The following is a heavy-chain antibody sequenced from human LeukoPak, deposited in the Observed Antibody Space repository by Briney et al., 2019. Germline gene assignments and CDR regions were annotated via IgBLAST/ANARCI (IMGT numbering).Heavy chain of an antibody. Sequence: SETLSLTCTVSGGSISSYYWSWIRQPPGKGLEWIGYIYYSGSTNYNPSLKSRVTISVDTSKNQFSLKLSSVTAADTAVYYCARPGTTSPNAFDIWGQGTMVTVSS. CDR3: ARPGTTSPNAFDI. CDR1: GGSISSYY. D-gene: IGHD1-7*01. V-gene: IGHV4-59*01. J-gene: IGHJ3*02. CDR2: IYYSGST.